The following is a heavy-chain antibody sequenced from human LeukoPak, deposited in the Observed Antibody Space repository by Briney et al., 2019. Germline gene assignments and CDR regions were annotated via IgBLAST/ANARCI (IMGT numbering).Heavy chain of an antibody. Sequence: GGSLRPSCTVSGFSLSSYAMSWVRRAPGEGLEWVSATSSSDDGKYYADSVRGRFTISRDNSRNTMYLQMNSLRAEDAAVHYCAKAPVTSCRGAFCYPFDSWGQGTLVTVSS. J-gene: IGHJ4*02. D-gene: IGHD2-15*01. CDR3: AKAPVTSCRGAFCYPFDS. V-gene: IGHV3-23*01. CDR2: TSSSDDGK. CDR1: GFSLSSYA.